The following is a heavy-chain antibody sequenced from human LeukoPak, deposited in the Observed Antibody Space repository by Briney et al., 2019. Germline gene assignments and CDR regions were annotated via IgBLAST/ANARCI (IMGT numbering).Heavy chain of an antibody. CDR1: GYTFTSYG. V-gene: IGHV1-2*02. D-gene: IGHD4-23*01. Sequence: ASVKVSCKASGYTFTSYGISWVRQAPGQGLEWMGWINPNSGGTNYAQKFQGRVTMTRDTSISTAYMELSRLRSDDTAVYYCARDRFYGGKRLDYWGQGTLVTVSS. J-gene: IGHJ4*02. CDR2: INPNSGGT. CDR3: ARDRFYGGKRLDY.